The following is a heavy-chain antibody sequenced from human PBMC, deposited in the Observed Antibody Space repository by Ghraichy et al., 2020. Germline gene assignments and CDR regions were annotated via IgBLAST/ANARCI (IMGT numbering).Heavy chain of an antibody. CDR2: IRSKAYGGTT. J-gene: IGHJ6*02. Sequence: GESLNISCTASRFTFGDYVISWFRQAPGKGLEWVGVIRSKAYGGTTEYVASVKGRFTISRDDSNSIAYLQMSSLKTEDTAVYYCSRLGYCSSTNCYGLDVWGQGTTVTVSS. CDR3: SRLGYCSSTNCYGLDV. CDR1: RFTFGDYV. V-gene: IGHV3-49*03. D-gene: IGHD2-2*01.